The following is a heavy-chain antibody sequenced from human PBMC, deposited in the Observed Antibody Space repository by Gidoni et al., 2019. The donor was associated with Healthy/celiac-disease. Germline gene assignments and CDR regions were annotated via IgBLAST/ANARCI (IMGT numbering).Heavy chain of an antibody. CDR1: GYTFTGYY. CDR2: INPNSGGT. Sequence: QVQLVQSGAEVTTPGASVKVSCKASGYTFTGYYMHWVRQAPGQGFEWMGWINPNSGGTNYAHKFQGRVTMTRDTSISTAYMELSRLRSDDTAVYYCARDKIYSSRPFDPWGQGTLVTVSS. J-gene: IGHJ5*02. D-gene: IGHD6-13*01. V-gene: IGHV1-2*07. CDR3: ARDKIYSSRPFDP.